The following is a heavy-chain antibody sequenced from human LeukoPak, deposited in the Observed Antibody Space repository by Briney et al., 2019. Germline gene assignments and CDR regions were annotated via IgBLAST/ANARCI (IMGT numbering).Heavy chain of an antibody. CDR3: ARERTGSDAFDI. Sequence: GGSLRLSCAASGFTVSSNYMSWVRQAPGKGLEWVSVIYSGGSTYYADSVKGRFTISRDNSKNTLYLQMNSLKAEDTAVYYCARERTGSDAFDIWGQGTMVTVSS. J-gene: IGHJ3*02. CDR1: GFTVSSNY. D-gene: IGHD1-1*01. CDR2: IYSGGST. V-gene: IGHV3-66*01.